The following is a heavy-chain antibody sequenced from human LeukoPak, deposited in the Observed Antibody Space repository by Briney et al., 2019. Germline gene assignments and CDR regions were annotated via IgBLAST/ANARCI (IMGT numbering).Heavy chain of an antibody. Sequence: SETLSLTCTVSGGSISTYYWNRIRQPAGKGLEWIGRIYTSGSSNYIPSLQSRVTMSVDTSKNQFSLKLSSVTAADTAAYYCARGGWELPQFDYWGQGTLVTVSS. CDR3: ARGGWELPQFDY. CDR1: GGSISTYY. V-gene: IGHV4-4*07. CDR2: IYTSGSS. J-gene: IGHJ4*02. D-gene: IGHD1-26*01.